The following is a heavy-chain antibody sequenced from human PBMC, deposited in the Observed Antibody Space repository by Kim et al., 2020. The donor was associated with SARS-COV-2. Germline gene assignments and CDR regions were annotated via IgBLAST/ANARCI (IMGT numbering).Heavy chain of an antibody. CDR3: AKDHEQLVDFDY. Sequence: GGSLRLSCAASGFTFSSYGMHWVRQAPGKGLEWVAVISYDGSNKYYADSVKGRFTISRDNSKNTLYLQMNSLRAEDTAVYYCAKDHEQLVDFDYWGQGTLVTVSS. V-gene: IGHV3-30*18. CDR1: GFTFSSYG. J-gene: IGHJ4*02. CDR2: ISYDGSNK. D-gene: IGHD6-13*01.